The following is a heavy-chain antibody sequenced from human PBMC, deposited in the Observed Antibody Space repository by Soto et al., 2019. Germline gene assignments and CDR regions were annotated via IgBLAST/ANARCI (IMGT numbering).Heavy chain of an antibody. CDR3: ARHLTYCSAGSCYSDFPYYGMDV. Sequence: QLQLQESGPGLVKPSETLSLTCTVSGGSISSSSYYWGWIRQPPGKGLEWIGSIFYSGSTYYNPSLKSPVTISVDTSKNVFSLKLSSVTAADTAVYYCARHLTYCSAGSCYSDFPYYGMDVWGQGTTVTVSS. CDR1: GGSISSSSYY. D-gene: IGHD2-15*01. CDR2: IFYSGST. V-gene: IGHV4-39*01. J-gene: IGHJ6*02.